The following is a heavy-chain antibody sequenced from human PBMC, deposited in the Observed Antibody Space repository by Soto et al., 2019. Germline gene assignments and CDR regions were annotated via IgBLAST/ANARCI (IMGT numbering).Heavy chain of an antibody. CDR1: GGTFSSYA. CDR2: IIPIFGTA. D-gene: IGHD2-15*01. CDR3: ARESRYCSGGSCYFLPGLDY. V-gene: IGHV1-69*12. J-gene: IGHJ4*01. Sequence: QVQLVQSGAEVQKPGSSVTVSCKASGGTFSSYAISWVRQAPGQGLEWMGGIIPIFGTANYAQKVKGRVTITADESTSTAYMELSSLRSEDTAVYYCARESRYCSGGSCYFLPGLDYWGHVTLVTVSS.